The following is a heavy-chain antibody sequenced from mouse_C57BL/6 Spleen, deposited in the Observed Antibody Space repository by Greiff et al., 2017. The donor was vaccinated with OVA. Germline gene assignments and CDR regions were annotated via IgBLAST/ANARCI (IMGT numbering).Heavy chain of an antibody. CDR1: GFTFSSYA. CDR2: ISDGGSYT. D-gene: IGHD2-1*01. Sequence: DVMLVESGGGLVKPGGSLKLSCAASGFTFSSYAMSWVRQTPEKRLEWVATISDGGSYTYYPDNVKGRFTISRDNAKNNLYLQMSHLKSEDTAMYYCARDRGKNWYFDVWGTGTTVTVSS. CDR3: ARDRGKNWYFDV. J-gene: IGHJ1*03. V-gene: IGHV5-4*01.